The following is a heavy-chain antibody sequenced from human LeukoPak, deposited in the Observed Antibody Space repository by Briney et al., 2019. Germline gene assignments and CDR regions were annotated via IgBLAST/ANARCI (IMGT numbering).Heavy chain of an antibody. J-gene: IGHJ4*02. Sequence: GGSLRLSCAASGFNFRTYGMHWVRQAPGKGLEWVSAISGSGGSTYYADSVKGRFTISRDNSKNTLYLQMNSLRAEDTAVYYCAKGWAGSSIGYWGQGTLVTVSS. CDR3: AKGWAGSSIGY. V-gene: IGHV3-23*01. CDR2: ISGSGGST. D-gene: IGHD6-13*01. CDR1: GFNFRTYG.